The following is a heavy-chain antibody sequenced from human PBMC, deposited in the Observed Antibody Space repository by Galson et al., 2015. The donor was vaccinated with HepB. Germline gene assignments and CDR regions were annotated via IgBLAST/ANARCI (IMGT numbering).Heavy chain of an antibody. CDR3: ARGNRFGTYYYYYGMDV. V-gene: IGHV3-30-3*01. Sequence: SLRLSCAASGFTFSSYAMHWVRQAPGKGLEWVAVISYDGSNKYYADSVKGRFTISRDNSKNTLYLQMNSLRAEDTAVYYCARGNRFGTYYYYYGMDVWGQGTTVTVSS. CDR1: GFTFSSYA. J-gene: IGHJ6*02. D-gene: IGHD2/OR15-2a*01. CDR2: ISYDGSNK.